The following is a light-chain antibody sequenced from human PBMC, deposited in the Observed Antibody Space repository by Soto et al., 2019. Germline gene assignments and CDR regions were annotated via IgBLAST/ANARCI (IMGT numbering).Light chain of an antibody. J-gene: IGKJ4*01. CDR1: RSVTTF. V-gene: IGKV3-11*01. CDR2: DAS. CDR3: QQRTNWPLT. Sequence: EIVLTQSPATLSLSPGERANLSCRASRSVTTFLAWYQQKPGQAPRLLIYDASKRATGAPTRFSGSGSGTDFTLTISSLEPEDFAVYYCQQRTNWPLTFGGGTKVERK.